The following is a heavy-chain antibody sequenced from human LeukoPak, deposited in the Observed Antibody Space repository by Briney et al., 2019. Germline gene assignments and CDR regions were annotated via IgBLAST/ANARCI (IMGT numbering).Heavy chain of an antibody. CDR2: ISSNGGST. J-gene: IGHJ4*02. V-gene: IGHV3-64D*06. CDR1: GFTFSSYA. CDR3: VKDLSRVSSVGY. D-gene: IGHD6-19*01. Sequence: GGSLRLSCSASGFTFSSYAMHWVRQAPGKGLEHVSAISSNGGSTYYADSVKGRFTISRDNSKNTLYLQMSSLRAEDTAVYYCVKDLSRVSSVGYWGQGTLVTVSS.